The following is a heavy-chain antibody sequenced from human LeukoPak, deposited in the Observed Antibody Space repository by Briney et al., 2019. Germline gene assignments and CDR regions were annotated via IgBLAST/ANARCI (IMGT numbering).Heavy chain of an antibody. CDR3: ARHTAYYYDSSGYYPRPDYYYGMDV. CDR2: IYPGDSDT. D-gene: IGHD3-22*01. CDR1: GYSFTSYW. V-gene: IGHV5-51*01. J-gene: IGHJ6*02. Sequence: GESLKISCKGSGYSFTSYWIGWVRHMPGKGLEWMGMIYPGDSDTRYSPSFQGQVTISADKSISTAYLQWSSLKASDTAMYYCARHTAYYYDSSGYYPRPDYYYGMDVWGQGTTVTVSS.